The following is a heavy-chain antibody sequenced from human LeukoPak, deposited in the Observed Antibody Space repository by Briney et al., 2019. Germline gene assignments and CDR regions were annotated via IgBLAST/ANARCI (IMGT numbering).Heavy chain of an antibody. CDR1: GFIFSNYG. D-gene: IGHD2-15*01. Sequence: GRSLRLSCAASGFIFSNYGMHWVRQAPGKRLEWVAVIWNDGSETFHADSVKGRFRIARDNSKNTLYLQMNSLRTEDTAVYYCARDQLYCSGGICYFDYWGQGTLVTVSS. V-gene: IGHV3-33*01. J-gene: IGHJ4*02. CDR2: IWNDGSET. CDR3: ARDQLYCSGGICYFDY.